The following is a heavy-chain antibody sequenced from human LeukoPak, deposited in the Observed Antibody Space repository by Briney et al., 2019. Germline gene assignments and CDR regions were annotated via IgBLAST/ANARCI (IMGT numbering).Heavy chain of an antibody. V-gene: IGHV3-23*01. Sequence: SGGSLRLSCVASGFTLSNYGMSWVRQAPGAGLEWVSSISRSGVTAYYAESVRGRFTISRDNSENTLHLQMNSLRAEDTAVYYCARLGELSLYRYFDYWGQGTLVTVSS. J-gene: IGHJ4*02. CDR1: GFTLSNYG. CDR3: ARLGELSLYRYFDY. D-gene: IGHD3-16*02. CDR2: ISRSGVTA.